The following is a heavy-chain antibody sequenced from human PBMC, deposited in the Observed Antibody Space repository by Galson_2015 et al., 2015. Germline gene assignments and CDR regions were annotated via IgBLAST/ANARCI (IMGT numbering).Heavy chain of an antibody. CDR3: AKQVATMNDLAY. J-gene: IGHJ4*02. CDR1: GFTFSSYA. CDR2: ISGSGIST. D-gene: IGHD5-12*01. Sequence: SLRLSCAASGFTFSSYAMSWVRQAPGKGLEWVSAISGSGISTYYADSVKGPFTISRDNSKNTLYLQMNSLRAEDTAVYYCAKQVATMNDLAYWGQGTLVTVSS. V-gene: IGHV3-23*01.